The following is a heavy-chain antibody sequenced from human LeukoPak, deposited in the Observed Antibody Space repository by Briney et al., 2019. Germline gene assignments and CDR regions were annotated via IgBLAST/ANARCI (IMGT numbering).Heavy chain of an antibody. CDR3: ARDQRVLNWFDP. Sequence: GASVKVSCKASGYTFTSYYMHWVRQAPGQGLEWMGIINPSGGSTSYAQKFQGRVTMTRDMSTSTVYMELSSLRSEDTAVYYCARDQRVLNWFDPWGQGTLVTVSS. CDR1: GYTFTSYY. V-gene: IGHV1-46*01. CDR2: INPSGGST. J-gene: IGHJ5*02.